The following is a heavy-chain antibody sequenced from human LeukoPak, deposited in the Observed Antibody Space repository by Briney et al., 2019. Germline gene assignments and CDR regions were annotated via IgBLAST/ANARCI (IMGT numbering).Heavy chain of an antibody. D-gene: IGHD2-15*01. CDR2: IIPIFGIA. CDR1: GGTFSSYA. V-gene: IGHV1-69*04. Sequence: SVKVSCKASGGTFSSYAISWVRQAPGQGLEWMGRIIPIFGIANYAQKFQGRVTITADKSTSTAYMELSSLRSEDTAVYYCARGYCSGGSCPYYYYYGMDVWGRGTTVTVSS. CDR3: ARGYCSGGSCPYYYYYGMDV. J-gene: IGHJ6*02.